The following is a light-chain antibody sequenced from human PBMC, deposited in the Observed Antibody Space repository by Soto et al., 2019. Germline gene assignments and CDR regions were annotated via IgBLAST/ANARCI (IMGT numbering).Light chain of an antibody. J-gene: IGLJ3*02. CDR1: SGQSGYA. CDR2: LNSDGSH. Sequence: QSVLTQSPSASASLGASVKLTCTLSSGQSGYAIAWHQQQPEKGPRYLMKLNSDGSHSKGDGIPDRFSGSSSGAERYLTISSLEAEDEADYYCQSWGSGIRVFGGGTQLTV. V-gene: IGLV4-69*01. CDR3: QSWGSGIRV.